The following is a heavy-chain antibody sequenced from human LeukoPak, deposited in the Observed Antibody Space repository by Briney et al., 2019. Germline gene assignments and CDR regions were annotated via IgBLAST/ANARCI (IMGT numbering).Heavy chain of an antibody. D-gene: IGHD1-26*01. Sequence: PGGSLRLSCAASGFTFTSYSMNWVRQAPGKGLEWVSTISGGGGSTYYADCVKGRFTISRDNSKNTLYLQVNSLRAEDTAVYYCAKGGKWDVTPFDYWGQGTLVTVSS. J-gene: IGHJ4*02. CDR3: AKGGKWDVTPFDY. V-gene: IGHV3-23*01. CDR2: ISGGGGST. CDR1: GFTFTSYS.